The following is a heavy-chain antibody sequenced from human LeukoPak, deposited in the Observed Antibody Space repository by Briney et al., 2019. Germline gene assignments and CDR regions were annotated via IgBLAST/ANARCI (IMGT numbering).Heavy chain of an antibody. V-gene: IGHV1-2*02. Sequence: ASVKVSCKASGYTFTGYYMHWVRQAPGQGLEWMGWINPNSGGTNYAQKFQGRVTMTRDTSISTAYMELSRLRSDDTAVYYCARDNPIERHYYYYYYMDVWGKGTTVTVSS. CDR2: INPNSGGT. D-gene: IGHD1-1*01. CDR1: GYTFTGYY. CDR3: ARDNPIERHYYYYYYMDV. J-gene: IGHJ6*03.